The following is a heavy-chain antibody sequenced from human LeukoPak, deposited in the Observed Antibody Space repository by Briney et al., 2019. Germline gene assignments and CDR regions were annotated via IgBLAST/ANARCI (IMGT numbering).Heavy chain of an antibody. Sequence: SGTLSLTCAVSGGSISSNNWWTWVRQPPGKGLEWIGEINHSGSTNYNLSLKSRVTISVDTSKNQFSLKLSSVTAADTAVYYCARGPDCSSTSCFRFDYWGQGTLVTVSS. V-gene: IGHV4-4*02. CDR2: INHSGST. D-gene: IGHD2-2*01. CDR3: ARGPDCSSTSCFRFDY. CDR1: GGSISSNNW. J-gene: IGHJ4*02.